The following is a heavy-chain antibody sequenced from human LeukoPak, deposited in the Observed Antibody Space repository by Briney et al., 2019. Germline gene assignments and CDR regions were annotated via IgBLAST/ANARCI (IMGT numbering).Heavy chain of an antibody. J-gene: IGHJ2*01. V-gene: IGHV3-48*04. CDR2: ISSRSSTI. Sequence: GGSLRLSCATSGFTLSSHSMTWVRQAPGKGLEWVSYISSRSSTIYYADSVKGRFTISRDNAKNSLYLQMNSLRVEDTAVYYCARDRYFSGYFDLWGRGTLVTVSS. CDR3: ARDRYFSGYFDL. CDR1: GFTLSSHS. D-gene: IGHD3-9*01.